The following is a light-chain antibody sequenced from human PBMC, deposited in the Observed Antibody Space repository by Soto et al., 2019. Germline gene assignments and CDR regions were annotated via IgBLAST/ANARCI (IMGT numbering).Light chain of an antibody. J-gene: IGLJ1*01. CDR1: ISDIGAYDY. CDR2: EVS. V-gene: IGLV2-14*03. Sequence: QPRLTHPSSVCGSPRQPFTISCSRTISDIGAYDYVSWYQQHPGRAPNLIIYEVSHRFSRLSYRFSGYKSGNTASLTISGLHAEDEGDYCCTSFAAGRIYVFGSGTKVT. CDR3: TSFAAGRIYV.